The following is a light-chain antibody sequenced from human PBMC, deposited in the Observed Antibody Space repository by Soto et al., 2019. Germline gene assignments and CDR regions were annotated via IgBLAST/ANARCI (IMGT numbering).Light chain of an antibody. CDR1: SRDVGGYNF. Sequence: QSVLTQPRSVSGSPGQSVTISCTGTSRDVGGYNFVSWYQQHPGKAPKLMIYDVSKRPSGVPDRFSGSKSGNTASLTISRLQAEDEADYYCCSYAGSYTVVFGGGTKLTVL. CDR2: DVS. J-gene: IGLJ3*02. V-gene: IGLV2-11*01. CDR3: CSYAGSYTVV.